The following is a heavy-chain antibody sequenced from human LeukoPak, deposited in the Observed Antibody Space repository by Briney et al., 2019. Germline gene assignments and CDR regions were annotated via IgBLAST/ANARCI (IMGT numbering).Heavy chain of an antibody. CDR2: VKSKSDSGTT. J-gene: IGHJ4*02. V-gene: IGHV3-15*01. CDR3: SSETYSGSHDTILGY. Sequence: GGSLRLSCAASGFTFSNAWMSWVRQAPGRGLEWVGRVKSKSDSGTTDYAAPVKGRFTISRDDSKNTLYLQMDSLKTEDTAVYHCSSETYSGSHDTILGYGGQGTLVTVSS. D-gene: IGHD1-26*01. CDR1: GFTFSNAW.